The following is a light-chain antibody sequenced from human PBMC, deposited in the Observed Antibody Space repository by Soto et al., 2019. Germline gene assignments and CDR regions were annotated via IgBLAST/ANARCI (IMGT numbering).Light chain of an antibody. CDR2: GAS. CDR1: QSVSSN. J-gene: IGKJ4*01. V-gene: IGKV3-15*01. CDR3: QRYNNWPPLT. Sequence: EIVMTQSPATLSVSPGERATLSCRASQSVSSNLAWYQQKPGQAPRLLIYGASTRATGIPARFSGSGSGTESTISISSLQSEYVSVYYSQRYNNWPPLTFVGGTNVELK.